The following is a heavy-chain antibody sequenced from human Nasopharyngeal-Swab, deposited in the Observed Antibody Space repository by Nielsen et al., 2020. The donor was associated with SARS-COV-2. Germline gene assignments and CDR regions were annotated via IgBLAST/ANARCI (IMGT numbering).Heavy chain of an antibody. V-gene: IGHV4-39*01. Sequence: SETLSLTCTVSGGSISSSSYYWGWIRQPPGKGLEWIGSIYYSGSTYYNPSLKSRVTISVDTSKNQFSLKLSSVTAADTAVYYCATTRDNWSYATFDYWGQGTLVTVSS. CDR2: IYYSGST. J-gene: IGHJ4*02. CDR1: GGSISSSSYY. D-gene: IGHD1-7*01. CDR3: ATTRDNWSYATFDY.